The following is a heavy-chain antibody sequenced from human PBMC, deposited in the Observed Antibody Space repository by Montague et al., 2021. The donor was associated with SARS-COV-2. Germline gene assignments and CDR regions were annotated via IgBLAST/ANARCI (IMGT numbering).Heavy chain of an antibody. CDR1: GGSISSYY. D-gene: IGHD5-24*01. V-gene: IGHV4-59*13. J-gene: IGHJ4*02. Sequence: SETLSLTCTVSGGSISSYYWSWIRQPPGRGLEWIGYIYYSGSTNYNPSLKSPVTISVDTPKNQFSLKLSSVTAADTAVYYCARGDVEMVTIKSGGPFYHFDYWGQGTLVTVSS. CDR3: ARGDVEMVTIKSGGPFYHFDY. CDR2: IYYSGST.